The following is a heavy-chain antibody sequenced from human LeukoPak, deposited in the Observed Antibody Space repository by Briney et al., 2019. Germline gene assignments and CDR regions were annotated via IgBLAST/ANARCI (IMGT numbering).Heavy chain of an antibody. J-gene: IGHJ4*02. CDR1: GSTFSSHS. CDR2: IGLDGAQK. V-gene: IGHV3-7*01. D-gene: IGHD5-24*01. Sequence: GGSLTLSCAASGSTFSSHSMGWVRQAPGKGLECVATIGLDGAQKDFVDSVKGRFTLSRDNAKNSLFLEMNRLRVEDTAVYYCARWRGLQSEFDCWGQGTLVTVSS. CDR3: ARWRGLQSEFDC.